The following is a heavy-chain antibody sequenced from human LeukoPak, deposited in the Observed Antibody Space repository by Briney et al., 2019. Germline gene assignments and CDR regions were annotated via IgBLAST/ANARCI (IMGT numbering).Heavy chain of an antibody. J-gene: IGHJ4*02. V-gene: IGHV4-59*08. Sequence: SETLSLTCTVSGVSINSYYWSWIRQPPGKGLEWIGDVYNSGSANYNPSLKSRVTISVDTSKNQFSLKLSSVTAADTAVYYCARGYCSSTSCYNPFNFDYWGQGTLVTVSS. CDR1: GVSINSYY. CDR3: ARGYCSSTSCYNPFNFDY. D-gene: IGHD2-2*02. CDR2: VYNSGSA.